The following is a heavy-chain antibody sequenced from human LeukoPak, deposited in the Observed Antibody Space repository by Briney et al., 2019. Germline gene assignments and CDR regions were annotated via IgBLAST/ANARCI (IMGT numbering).Heavy chain of an antibody. CDR3: ARRGEKDSSSWYQTSYYYYYMDV. D-gene: IGHD6-13*01. Sequence: ASVKVSCKASGYTFTSYDINWVRQATGQGLEWMGWMNPNSGNTGYAQKFQGRVTMTRNTSISTAYMELSSLRSEDTAVYYCARRGEKDSSSWYQTSYYYYYMDVWGKGTTVTISS. V-gene: IGHV1-8*01. CDR2: MNPNSGNT. J-gene: IGHJ6*03. CDR1: GYTFTSYD.